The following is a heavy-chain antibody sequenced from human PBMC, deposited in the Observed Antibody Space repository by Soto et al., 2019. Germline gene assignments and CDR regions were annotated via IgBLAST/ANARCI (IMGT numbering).Heavy chain of an antibody. CDR2: IYHSGST. CDR3: ARGGVVAATDDAFDI. V-gene: IGHV4-4*02. J-gene: IGHJ3*02. Sequence: SEILSLTCALTRGSISSRNWWSRVRQLPGKGLEWIGEIYHSGSTNYNPSLKSRATISVDKSKNQFSLKLSSVTAADTAVYYCARGGVVAATDDAFDIWGQGTMVT. D-gene: IGHD2-15*01. CDR1: RGSISSRNW.